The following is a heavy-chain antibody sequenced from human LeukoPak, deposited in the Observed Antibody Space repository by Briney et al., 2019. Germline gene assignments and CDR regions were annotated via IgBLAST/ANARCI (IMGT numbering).Heavy chain of an antibody. CDR3: ARIFRSGSYYYYFDY. V-gene: IGHV4-34*01. D-gene: IGHD1-26*01. J-gene: IGHJ4*02. Sequence: SETLPLTCAVYGGSFSGYYWSWIRQPPGKGLEWIGEINHSGSTNYNPSLKSRVTISVDTSKNQFSLKLSSVTAADTAVYYCARIFRSGSYYYYFDYWGQGTLVTVSS. CDR2: INHSGST. CDR1: GGSFSGYY.